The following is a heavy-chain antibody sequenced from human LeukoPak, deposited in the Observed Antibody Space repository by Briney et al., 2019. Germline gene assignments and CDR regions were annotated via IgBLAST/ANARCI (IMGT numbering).Heavy chain of an antibody. CDR2: IWHDGSNK. V-gene: IGHV3-30*02. CDR3: AKDLNPREAGATIDY. J-gene: IGHJ4*02. D-gene: IGHD1-26*01. Sequence: PGGSLRLSCAASGFTFSSYAMNWVRQAPGKGLEWVTVIWHDGSNKYYADSVKGRFTISRDNSKNTLYLQMNSLRAEDTAVYHCAKDLNPREAGATIDYWGQGTLVTVSS. CDR1: GFTFSSYA.